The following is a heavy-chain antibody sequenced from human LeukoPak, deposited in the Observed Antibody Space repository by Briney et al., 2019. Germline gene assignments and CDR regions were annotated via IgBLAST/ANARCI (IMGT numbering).Heavy chain of an antibody. J-gene: IGHJ4*02. Sequence: EASVNVSCKASGYTFTRYGISWVRQAPGQGLEWMGWISAYSGDTKYAQKFQGRVTMTTDTSTSTAYMELRSLRSDDTAVYYCARVYSGSDYWGQGTLVTVSS. CDR2: ISAYSGDT. CDR1: GYTFTRYG. D-gene: IGHD5-12*01. CDR3: ARVYSGSDY. V-gene: IGHV1-18*04.